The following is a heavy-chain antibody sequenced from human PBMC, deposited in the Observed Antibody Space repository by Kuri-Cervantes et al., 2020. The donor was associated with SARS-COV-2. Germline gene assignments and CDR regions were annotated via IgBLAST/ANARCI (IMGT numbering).Heavy chain of an antibody. V-gene: IGHV3-15*01. J-gene: IGHJ6*02. CDR3: TTDLPNPTYPRYYYYYYGMDV. CDR1: GFTFSNAW. Sequence: GGSLRLSCAASGFTFSNAWMSWVRQAPGKGLEWVGRIKSKTDGGTTDYAAPVKGRFTISRDDSKNTLYLQMNSLKTEDTAVYYCTTDLPNPTYPRYYYYYYGMDVWGQGTTVPVSS. D-gene: IGHD2-2*02. CDR2: IKSKTDGGTT.